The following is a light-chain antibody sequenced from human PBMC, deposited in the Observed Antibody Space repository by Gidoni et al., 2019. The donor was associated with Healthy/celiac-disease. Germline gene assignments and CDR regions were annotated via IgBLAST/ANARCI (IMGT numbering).Light chain of an antibody. Sequence: EDVLTQSPGTLSLSPGERATRACRASQSVSSSYLAWYQQKPGQAPRLLIYGASSWATGIPYRFSGSGSGTDFTLTISRLEPEDFAVYYCQQYGSSPWTFGQGTKVDIK. CDR3: QQYGSSPWT. V-gene: IGKV3-20*01. J-gene: IGKJ1*01. CDR2: GAS. CDR1: QSVSSSY.